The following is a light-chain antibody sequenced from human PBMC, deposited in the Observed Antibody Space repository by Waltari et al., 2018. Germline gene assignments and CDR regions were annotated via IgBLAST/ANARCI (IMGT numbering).Light chain of an antibody. CDR2: GAS. CDR3: QQHYSRWT. CDR1: QSIRGS. J-gene: IGKJ1*01. Sequence: DIQMTHSPPTLSASVGDRVTITCRASQSIRGSLAWYQQKPGKAPTILIYGASTLQRGVPSRFSGSGTGTEFTLTITSLQPDDFATYYCQQHYSRWTFGQGTRVEIK. V-gene: IGKV1-5*03.